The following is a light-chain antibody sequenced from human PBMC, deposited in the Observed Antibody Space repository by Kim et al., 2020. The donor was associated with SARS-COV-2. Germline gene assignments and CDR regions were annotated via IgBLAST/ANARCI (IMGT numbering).Light chain of an antibody. J-gene: IGLJ2*01. CDR3: NSRDSSGNYVV. CDR2: GKN. CDR1: SLRSYY. V-gene: IGLV3-19*01. Sequence: GQTVRITCQGDSLRSYYASWYQQKPGQAPVLVIYGKNNRPSGIPDRFSGSSSGNTASLTITGAQAEDEADYYCNSRDSSGNYVVFGGGTKVTVL.